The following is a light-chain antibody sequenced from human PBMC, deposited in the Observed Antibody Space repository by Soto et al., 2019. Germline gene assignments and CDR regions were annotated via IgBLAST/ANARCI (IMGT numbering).Light chain of an antibody. CDR3: SSHTSSNSWV. CDR1: SSDVGGYNY. CDR2: DVS. V-gene: IGLV2-14*01. Sequence: QSVLTQPASVSGSPXQSIAXXCTGTSSDVGGYNYVSWYQQYPGKAPKLMIYDVSNRPSGVSNRFSGSKSGNTASLTISGLQADDEADYHCSSHTSSNSWVFGGGTKLTVL. J-gene: IGLJ3*02.